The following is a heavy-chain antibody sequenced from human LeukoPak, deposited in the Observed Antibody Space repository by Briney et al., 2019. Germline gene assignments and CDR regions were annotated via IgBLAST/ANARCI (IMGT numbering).Heavy chain of an antibody. CDR3: ARDSEYYYDSSGYWY. D-gene: IGHD3-22*01. V-gene: IGHV3-48*04. CDR1: GFTFSSYS. Sequence: PGGSLRLSCAASGFTFSSYSMNWVRQAPGKGLEWVSYISSSGSTIYYADSVKGRFTISRDNAKNSLYLQMNSLRAEDTAVYYCARDSEYYYDSSGYWYWGQGTLVTVSS. CDR2: ISSSGSTI. J-gene: IGHJ4*02.